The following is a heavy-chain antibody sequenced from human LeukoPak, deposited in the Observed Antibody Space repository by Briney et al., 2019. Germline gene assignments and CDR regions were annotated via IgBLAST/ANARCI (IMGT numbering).Heavy chain of an antibody. CDR2: IYHSGST. J-gene: IGHJ4*02. CDR3: ARVSGEYCGGDCYPDYFDY. V-gene: IGHV4-30-2*01. D-gene: IGHD2-21*02. CDR1: GGSISSGGYS. Sequence: SETLSLTCAVSGGSISSGGYSWSWIRQPPGKGLEWIGYIYHSGSTYYNPSLKSRVTISVDRSKNQFSLKLSSVTAADTAVYYCARVSGEYCGGDCYPDYFDYWGQGTLVTVSS.